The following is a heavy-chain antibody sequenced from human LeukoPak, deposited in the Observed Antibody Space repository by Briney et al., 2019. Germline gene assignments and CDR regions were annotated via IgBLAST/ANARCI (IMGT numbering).Heavy chain of an antibody. CDR2: IIPILGIA. D-gene: IGHD3-16*01. Sequence: ASVKVSCKASGGTFSSYTISWVRQAPGQGLEWRGRIIPILGIANYAQKFQGRVTITADKSTSTAYMELSSLRSEDTAVYYCAGRHARRGFGDYWGQGTLVTVSS. V-gene: IGHV1-69*02. J-gene: IGHJ4*02. CDR1: GGTFSSYT. CDR3: AGRHARRGFGDY.